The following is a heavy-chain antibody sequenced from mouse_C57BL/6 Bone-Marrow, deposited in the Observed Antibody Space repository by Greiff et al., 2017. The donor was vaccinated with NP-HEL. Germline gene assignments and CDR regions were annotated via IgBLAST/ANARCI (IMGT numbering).Heavy chain of an antibody. V-gene: IGHV14-3*01. J-gene: IGHJ2*01. D-gene: IGHD1-1*01. Sequence: VQLKESVAELVRPGASVKLSCTASGFNIKNTYMHWVKQRPEQGLEWIGRIDPANGNTKYAPKFQGKATITADTSSNTAYLQLSSLTSEDTAIYYCARPTVVAPDYFDDWGQGTTLTVSS. CDR1: GFNIKNTY. CDR2: IDPANGNT. CDR3: ARPTVVAPDYFDD.